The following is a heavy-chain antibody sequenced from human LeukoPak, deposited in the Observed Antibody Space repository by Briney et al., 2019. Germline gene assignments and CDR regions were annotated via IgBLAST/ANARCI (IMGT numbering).Heavy chain of an antibody. CDR3: AKDPGLGYDSSGYYLHWFDP. CDR2: IRNDGSNK. Sequence: PGGSLRLSCEASGVTFSNYGISSYGMHWVRQAPGKGLEWVAFIRNDGSNKHYADSVKGRFTISRDNSKNTLYLQMSSLRAEDTAVYYCAKDPGLGYDSSGYYLHWFDPWGQGTLVTVSS. D-gene: IGHD3-22*01. J-gene: IGHJ5*02. V-gene: IGHV3-30*02. CDR1: GVTFSNYGISSYG.